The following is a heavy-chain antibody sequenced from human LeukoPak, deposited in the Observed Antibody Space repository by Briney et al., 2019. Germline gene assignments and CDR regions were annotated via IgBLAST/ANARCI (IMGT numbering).Heavy chain of an antibody. J-gene: IGHJ4*02. Sequence: GGSLRLSCAASGFTFSSSAMSWARQAPGKGLEWVSSISGSGSGGSTYYADSVKGRFTISRDNSKNTLYLQMNSLRAEDTAVYYCAKSGYNRFDHWGQGTLVTVSS. D-gene: IGHD5-24*01. V-gene: IGHV3-23*01. CDR3: AKSGYNRFDH. CDR1: GFTFSSSA. CDR2: ISGSGSGGST.